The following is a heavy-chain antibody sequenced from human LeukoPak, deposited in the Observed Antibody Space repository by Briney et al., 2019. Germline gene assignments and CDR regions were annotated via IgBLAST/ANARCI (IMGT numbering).Heavy chain of an antibody. CDR3: ARSLLTGYDSSGYSYYFDY. CDR1: GGSISSYY. CDR2: IYTSGST. Sequence: SETLSLTCTVSGGSISSYYWSWIRQPAGKGLDWIGRIYTSGSTNYNPSLKSRVTMSVDTSKNQFSLKLSSVTAADTAVYYCARSLLTGYDSSGYSYYFDYWGQGTLVTVSS. J-gene: IGHJ4*02. V-gene: IGHV4-4*07. D-gene: IGHD3-22*01.